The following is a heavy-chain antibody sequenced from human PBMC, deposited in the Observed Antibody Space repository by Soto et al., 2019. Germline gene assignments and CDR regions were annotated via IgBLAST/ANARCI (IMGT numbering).Heavy chain of an antibody. D-gene: IGHD3-3*01. CDR3: ARDTGPSFGVVRHWFDP. CDR1: GGSISSGGYY. J-gene: IGHJ5*02. CDR2: IYYSGST. V-gene: IGHV4-31*03. Sequence: QVQLQESGPGLVKPSQTLSLTCTVSGGSISSGGYYWSWIRQHPGKGLEWIGYIYYSGSTYYNPSLKSRVPISVDTSKNQVSLQLSSVTAPDTAVYYGARDTGPSFGVVRHWFDPWGQGTLVTVSS.